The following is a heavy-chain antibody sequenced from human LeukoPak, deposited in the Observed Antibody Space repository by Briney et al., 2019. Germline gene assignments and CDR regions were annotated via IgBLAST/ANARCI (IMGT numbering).Heavy chain of an antibody. J-gene: IGHJ4*02. CDR2: INPSGGST. Sequence: ASVKVSCKASGYTFTSYYMHWVRQAPGQGLEWMEIINPSGGSTSYAQKFQGRVTMTRDTSTSTVYMELSSLRSEDTAVYYCARGTGSVVTAAPTDYWGQGTLVTVSS. V-gene: IGHV1-46*01. CDR1: GYTFTSYY. CDR3: ARGTGSVVTAAPTDY. D-gene: IGHD2-21*02.